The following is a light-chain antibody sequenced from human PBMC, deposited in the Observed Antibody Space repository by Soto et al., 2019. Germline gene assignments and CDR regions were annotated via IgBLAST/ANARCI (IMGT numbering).Light chain of an antibody. CDR1: QSINSAH. Sequence: EIVLTQSPGSLSLSPGERVTLSCRASQSINSAHLAWYQQRPGQAPRLLIYATSRRATGTPDRFSGSGAGTAFTLTISGLEPEDFAVYYCQLYGRSPQFGQGTKLEIK. CDR2: ATS. V-gene: IGKV3-20*01. J-gene: IGKJ2*01. CDR3: QLYGRSPQ.